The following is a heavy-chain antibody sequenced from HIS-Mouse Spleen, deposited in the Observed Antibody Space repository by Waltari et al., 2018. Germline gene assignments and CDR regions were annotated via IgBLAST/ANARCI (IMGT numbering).Heavy chain of an antibody. CDR3: ARSPYYDFWSGYSDNWFDP. D-gene: IGHD3-3*01. Sequence: QVQLQESGPGLVKPSQTLSLTCTVSGGSISRGGYYWSWIRQHPGKGLEWIGYIYYSGRTDYNTSLKSRVTISVDTSKNQFSLKLSSVTAADTAVYYCARSPYYDFWSGYSDNWFDPWGQGTLVTVSS. CDR2: IYYSGRT. J-gene: IGHJ5*02. V-gene: IGHV4-31*03. CDR1: GGSISRGGYY.